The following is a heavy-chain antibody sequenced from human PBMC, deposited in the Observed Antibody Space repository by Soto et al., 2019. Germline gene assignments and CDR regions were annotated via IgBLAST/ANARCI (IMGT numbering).Heavy chain of an antibody. CDR3: ARDKGRKQLGGNYYYITDI. CDR1: GGTFSSSA. CDR2: IIPLFRTP. Sequence: SVKVSCKASGGTFSSSAFSWVRQAPGQGLEWMGGIIPLFRTPDYGQRFQGRVTITADESAGTVYMELRGLRSEDTAVYFCARDKGRKQLGGNYYYITDIGGQGTTAPFS. D-gene: IGHD3-16*01. V-gene: IGHV1-69*13. J-gene: IGHJ6*01.